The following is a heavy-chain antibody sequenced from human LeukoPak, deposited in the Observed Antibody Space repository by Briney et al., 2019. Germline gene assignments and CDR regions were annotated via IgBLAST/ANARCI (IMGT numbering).Heavy chain of an antibody. V-gene: IGHV1-18*01. J-gene: IGHJ4*02. D-gene: IGHD5-12*01. CDR1: GYTFTSYG. CDR2: ISAYNGNT. Sequence: EASVKVSCKASGYTFTSYGISWVRQAPGQGLEWMGWISAYNGNTNYAQKLQGRVTMTTDTSTSTAYMELRSLRSDDTAVYYCARGGGHDESSSDFDYWGQGTLVTVSS. CDR3: ARGGGHDESSSDFDY.